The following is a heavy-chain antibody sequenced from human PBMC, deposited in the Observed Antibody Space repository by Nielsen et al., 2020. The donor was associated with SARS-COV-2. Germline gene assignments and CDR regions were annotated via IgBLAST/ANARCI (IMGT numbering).Heavy chain of an antibody. D-gene: IGHD2-2*01. CDR2: ISAYNGNT. V-gene: IGHV1-18*01. CDR3: ARDHCSSTSRYALFDY. J-gene: IGHJ4*02. CDR1: GYTFTSYG. Sequence: ASVKVSCKASGYTFTSYGISWVRQAPGQGLEWMGWISAYNGNTNYAQKLQGRVTMTTDTSTSTAYMELRSLRSDDTAVYYCARDHCSSTSRYALFDYWGQGTLVTVSS.